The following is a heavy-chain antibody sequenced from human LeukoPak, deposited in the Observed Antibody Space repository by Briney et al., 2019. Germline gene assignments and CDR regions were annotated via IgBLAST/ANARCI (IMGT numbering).Heavy chain of an antibody. CDR1: GGSFSGYY. J-gene: IGHJ3*02. CDR3: ARDRGVRYDFWSGYYDFDAFDI. Sequence: SETLSLTCAVYGGSFSGYYWSWIRQPPGKGLEWIGEINHSGSTYYNPSLKSRVTISVDTSKNQFSLKLSSVTAADTAVYYCARDRGVRYDFWSGYYDFDAFDIWGQGTMVTVSS. CDR2: INHSGST. D-gene: IGHD3-3*01. V-gene: IGHV4-34*01.